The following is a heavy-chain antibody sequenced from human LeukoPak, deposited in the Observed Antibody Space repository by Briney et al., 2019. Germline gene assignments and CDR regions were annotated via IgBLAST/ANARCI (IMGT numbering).Heavy chain of an antibody. D-gene: IGHD2-2*01. Sequence: VASVKVSCKASGGTFSSYAISWVRQAPGQGLEWMGGIIPIFGTANYAQKFQGRVTITADESTSIAYMELSSLRSEDTAVYYCARGAFRSTSTREYFDYWGQGTLVTVSS. V-gene: IGHV1-69*13. CDR3: ARGAFRSTSTREYFDY. CDR2: IIPIFGTA. J-gene: IGHJ4*02. CDR1: GGTFSSYA.